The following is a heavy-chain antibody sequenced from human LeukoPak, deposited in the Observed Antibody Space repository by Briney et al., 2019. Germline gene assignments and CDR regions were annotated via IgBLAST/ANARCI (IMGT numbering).Heavy chain of an antibody. CDR1: GFTFSSNW. Sequence: VGSLRLSCAASGFTFSSNWMHWVRQAPGKGLVWVSRINEDGSTTNYADSVKGRSTIFRDNAKNSLYLQMNSLRAEDTAVYYCARGGGINLIRGSPPPFDYWGQGTLVTVSS. J-gene: IGHJ4*02. V-gene: IGHV3-74*01. CDR3: ARGGGINLIRGSPPPFDY. CDR2: INEDGSTT. D-gene: IGHD3-10*01.